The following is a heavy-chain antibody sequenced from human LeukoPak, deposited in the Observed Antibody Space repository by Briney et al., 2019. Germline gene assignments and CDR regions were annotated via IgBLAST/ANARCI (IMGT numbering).Heavy chain of an antibody. CDR2: IYSGGGT. V-gene: IGHV3-66*01. D-gene: IGHD5-24*01. Sequence: GGSLRLSCAASELTVSNNYMNWVRQAPGKGLQWVSVIYSGGGTYYADSVKGRFTISRDNSKNTLYLQMNSLRAEDTAVYYCASAVEMATVIADYWGQGTQVTVSS. CDR3: ASAVEMATVIADY. CDR1: ELTVSNNY. J-gene: IGHJ4*02.